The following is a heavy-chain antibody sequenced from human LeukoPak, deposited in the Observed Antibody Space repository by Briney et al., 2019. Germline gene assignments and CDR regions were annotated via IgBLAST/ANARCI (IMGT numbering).Heavy chain of an antibody. Sequence: GGSLRLSCAASGFTFSSYSMDWVRQAPGKGLEWVSSISSSSSYIYYADSVKGRFAISRDNAKNSLYLQMNSLRAEDTAVYYCARDRGGSYFGGHFQRWGQGTLVTVSS. V-gene: IGHV3-21*01. CDR2: ISSSSSYI. CDR3: ARDRGGSYFGGHFQR. CDR1: GFTFSSYS. J-gene: IGHJ1*01. D-gene: IGHD1-26*01.